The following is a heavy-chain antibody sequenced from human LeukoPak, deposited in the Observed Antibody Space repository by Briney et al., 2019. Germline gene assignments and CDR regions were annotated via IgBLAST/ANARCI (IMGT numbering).Heavy chain of an antibody. D-gene: IGHD6-19*01. CDR2: IKEDGSQT. CDR1: GFTFSSYW. V-gene: IGHV3-7*03. Sequence: GGSLRLSCAASGFTFSSYWMNWVRQAPGKGLEWVAIIKEDGSQTYYVDSVKGRFTISRDNGKNSLYLQMNSLRAVDTAVYARDPSGSSSGWYYFDYWGQGALVSVSS. J-gene: IGHJ4*02. CDR3: DPSGSSSGWYYFDY.